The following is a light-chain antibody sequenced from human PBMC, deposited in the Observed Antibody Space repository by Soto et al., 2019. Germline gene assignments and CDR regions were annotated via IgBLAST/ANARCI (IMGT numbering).Light chain of an antibody. CDR2: DAS. CDR1: QSVSIS. J-gene: IGKJ2*01. CDR3: QQRGNWPRT. V-gene: IGKV3-11*01. Sequence: EIVLTQSPATLSLSPGERATLSCRASQSVSISLAWYQQKPGQAPRLLIYDASNRATGIPARFSGSGSGTDFTLTIRSLEPEECAVYYCQQRGNWPRTFGQGNKLEIK.